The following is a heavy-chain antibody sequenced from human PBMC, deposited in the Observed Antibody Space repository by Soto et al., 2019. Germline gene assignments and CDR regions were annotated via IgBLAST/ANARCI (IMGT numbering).Heavy chain of an antibody. CDR3: ARDFVVGGPTINYYYGMDV. V-gene: IGHV3-74*01. D-gene: IGHD1-26*01. J-gene: IGHJ6*02. CDR1: GFTFSNYW. Sequence: GGSLRLSYAASGFTFSNYWMHWVRQAPGKGPMWVSRIKSDGSGTYYADSVKGRFTISRDNSKNTLYLQMNSLGAEDTAVYYCARDFVVGGPTINYYYGMDVWGQGTTVTVSS. CDR2: IKSDGSGT.